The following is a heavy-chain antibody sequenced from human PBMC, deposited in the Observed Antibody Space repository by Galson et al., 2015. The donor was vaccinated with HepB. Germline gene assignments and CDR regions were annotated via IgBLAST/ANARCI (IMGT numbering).Heavy chain of an antibody. J-gene: IGHJ4*02. V-gene: IGHV1-2*02. Sequence: SVKVSCKASGYTFTGFYIHWVRQAPGQGLEWMGWINPDGGGANYAQNFQGRVTMTRDTSVSTAYMELSGLRSDDTAIYYCARAASYTGYDYCNYWGQGTLVTVSS. D-gene: IGHD5-12*01. CDR3: ARAASYTGYDYCNY. CDR2: INPDGGGA. CDR1: GYTFTGFY.